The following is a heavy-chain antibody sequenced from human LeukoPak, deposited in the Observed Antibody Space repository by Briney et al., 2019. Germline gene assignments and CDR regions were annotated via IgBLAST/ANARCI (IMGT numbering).Heavy chain of an antibody. V-gene: IGHV4-34*01. CDR3: ARGGGYYWFDP. Sequence: SETLSLTCAVYGGSFSGYYWSWIRQPPGKGLEWIGEINHSVSTNYNPSLKSRVTISVDTSKNQFSLKLTSVTAADTAVYYCARGGGYYWFDPWGQGTLVTVSS. CDR2: INHSVST. J-gene: IGHJ5*02. D-gene: IGHD1-1*01. CDR1: GGSFSGYY.